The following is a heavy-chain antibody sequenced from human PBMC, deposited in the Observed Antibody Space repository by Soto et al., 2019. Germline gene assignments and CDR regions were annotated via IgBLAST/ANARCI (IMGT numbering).Heavy chain of an antibody. Sequence: SETLSLTCTVSGGSISSSSYYWGWIRQPPGKGLEWIGSIYYSGSTYYNPSLKSRVTISVDTSKNQFSLRLSSVTAADTAVYYCARHDYGDFDYWGQGTLVTVSS. CDR2: IYYSGST. D-gene: IGHD4-17*01. CDR1: GGSISSSSYY. CDR3: ARHDYGDFDY. J-gene: IGHJ4*02. V-gene: IGHV4-39*01.